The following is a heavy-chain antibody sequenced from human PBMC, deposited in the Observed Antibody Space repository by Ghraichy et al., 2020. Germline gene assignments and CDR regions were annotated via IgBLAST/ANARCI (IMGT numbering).Heavy chain of an antibody. CDR2: IWYDGSNK. J-gene: IGHJ6*02. V-gene: IGHV3-33*08. CDR1: GFTFSSYG. Sequence: GGSLRLSCAASGFTFSSYGMHWVRQAPGKGLEWVAVIWYDGSNKYYADSVKGRFTISRDNSKNTLYLQMNSLRAEDTAVYYCARDSAMVRGVDYYYYGMDVWGQGTTVTVSS. D-gene: IGHD3-10*01. CDR3: ARDSAMVRGVDYYYYGMDV.